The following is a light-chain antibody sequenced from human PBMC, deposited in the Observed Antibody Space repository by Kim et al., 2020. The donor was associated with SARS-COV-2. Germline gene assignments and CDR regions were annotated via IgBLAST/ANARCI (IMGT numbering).Light chain of an antibody. V-gene: IGLV3-19*01. Sequence: SSELTQEPAVSVALGQTVRITCQGDRLRSYYATWYQQKPGQAPILVIYGKNNRPSGIPDRFSGSSSGNTASLTITGTQAGDEADYYCNSRDSNDNVVFGGGTQLIFL. CDR2: GKN. CDR3: NSRDSNDNVV. CDR1: RLRSYY. J-gene: IGLJ2*01.